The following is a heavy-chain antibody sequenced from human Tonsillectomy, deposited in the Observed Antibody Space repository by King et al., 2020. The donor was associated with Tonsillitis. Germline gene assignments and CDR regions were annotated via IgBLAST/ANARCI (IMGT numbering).Heavy chain of an antibody. V-gene: IGHV4-39*07. CDR3: ARLNWMDWYFDL. Sequence: QLQESGPGLVKPSETLSLTCTVSGGSISSSSYYWGWIRQPPGKGLEWIGSIYYSGSTYYNPSLKSRVTISVDTSKNQFSLKLSSVTAADTAVYYCARLNWMDWYFDLWGRGTLVTVSS. CDR2: IYYSGST. D-gene: IGHD1-20*01. CDR1: GGSISSSSYY. J-gene: IGHJ2*01.